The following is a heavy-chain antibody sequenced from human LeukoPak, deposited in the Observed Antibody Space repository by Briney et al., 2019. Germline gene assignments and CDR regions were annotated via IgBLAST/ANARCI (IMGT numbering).Heavy chain of an antibody. Sequence: GGSLRLSCAASGFTFSSYSMNWVRQDPGKGLEWVSSISSSSSYIYYADSVKGRFTISRDNAKNSLYLQMNSLRAEDTAVYYCARTLYCSSTSCYTDYYYYYGMDVWGQGTTVTVSS. CDR1: GFTFSSYS. CDR2: ISSSSSYI. CDR3: ARTLYCSSTSCYTDYYYYYGMDV. D-gene: IGHD2-2*02. V-gene: IGHV3-21*01. J-gene: IGHJ6*02.